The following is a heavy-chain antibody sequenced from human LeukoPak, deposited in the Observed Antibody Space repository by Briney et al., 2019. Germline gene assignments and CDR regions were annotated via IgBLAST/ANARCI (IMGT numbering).Heavy chain of an antibody. D-gene: IGHD3-10*01. CDR2: IYTSGST. Sequence: SETLSLTCTVSGGSISSYYWSWIRQPAGKGLEWIGRIYTSGSTNYNPSLKSRVTISVDTSKNQFSLKLSSVTAADTAVYYCARDIRGVIISPAGDYWGQGTLVTVSS. V-gene: IGHV4-4*07. J-gene: IGHJ4*02. CDR1: GGSISSYY. CDR3: ARDIRGVIISPAGDY.